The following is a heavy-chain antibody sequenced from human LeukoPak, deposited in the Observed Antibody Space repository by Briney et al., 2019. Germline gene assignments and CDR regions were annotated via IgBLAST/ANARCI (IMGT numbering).Heavy chain of an antibody. CDR3: ARGGDPYGSGSYYSDY. CDR2: ISYDGSNK. CDR1: GFTFSSYG. Sequence: GRSLRLSCAASGFTFSSYGMHWVRQAPGKGLEWVAVISYDGSNKYYADSVKGRFTISRDNSKNTLYLQMNSLRAEDTAVYYCARGGDPYGSGSYYSDYWGQGTLVTVSS. J-gene: IGHJ4*02. D-gene: IGHD3-10*01. V-gene: IGHV3-30*03.